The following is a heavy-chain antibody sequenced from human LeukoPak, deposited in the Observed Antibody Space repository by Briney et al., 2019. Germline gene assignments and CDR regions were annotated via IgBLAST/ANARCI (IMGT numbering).Heavy chain of an antibody. D-gene: IGHD4-17*01. J-gene: IGHJ4*02. CDR2: ISGSGGST. Sequence: HPGGSLRLSCAASGFTFSSYAMSWVRQAPGKGLEWVSAISGSGGSTYYADAVKGRFTISRDNSKNTLYLQMNSLRAEDTAVYYCAKDFATVTRFDYWGQGTLVTVSS. V-gene: IGHV3-23*01. CDR1: GFTFSSYA. CDR3: AKDFATVTRFDY.